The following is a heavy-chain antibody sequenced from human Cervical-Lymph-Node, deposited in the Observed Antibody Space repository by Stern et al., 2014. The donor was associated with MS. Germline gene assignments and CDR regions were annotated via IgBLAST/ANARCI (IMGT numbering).Heavy chain of an antibody. Sequence: EVQLVESGGGLVKPGESLRLSCDASGFTFSHYSINWVRQAHGPGLEWISSISNNSTHTYYADSVEGRFTISRDSAKDSVSLHMVSLRAEDTAVYYCARARVGDYARSPHLDSWGQGTLVTVSS. J-gene: IGHJ4*02. CDR3: ARARVGDYARSPHLDS. CDR2: ISNNSTHT. CDR1: GFTFSHYS. V-gene: IGHV3-21*01. D-gene: IGHD4-17*01.